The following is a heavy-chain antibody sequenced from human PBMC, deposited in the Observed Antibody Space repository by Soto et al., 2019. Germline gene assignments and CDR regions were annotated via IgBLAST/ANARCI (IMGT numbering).Heavy chain of an antibody. CDR2: INAGNGNT. J-gene: IGHJ5*02. V-gene: IGHV1-3*01. CDR3: AIDHGGSSGGFWFDP. Sequence: ASVKVSCKASGYTFTSYAMHWVRQAPGQRLEWMGWINAGNGNTKYSQKFQGRVTITRDTSASTAYMELSSLRSEDTAVYYCAIDHGGSSGGFWFDPWGQGTLDTVSS. CDR1: GYTFTSYA. D-gene: IGHD6-6*01.